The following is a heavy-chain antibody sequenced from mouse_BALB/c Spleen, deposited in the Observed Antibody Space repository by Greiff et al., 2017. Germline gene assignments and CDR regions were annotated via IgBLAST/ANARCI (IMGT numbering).Heavy chain of an antibody. CDR3: ARSEGLRRGFAY. J-gene: IGHJ3*01. V-gene: IGHV1-54*01. Sequence: QVQLKESGAELVRPGTSVKVSCKASGYAFTNYLIEWVKQRPGQGLEWIGVINPGSGGTNYNEKFKGKATLTADKSSSTAYMQLSSLTSDDSAVYFCARSEGLRRGFAYWGQGTLVTVSA. CDR1: GYAFTNYL. D-gene: IGHD2-4*01. CDR2: INPGSGGT.